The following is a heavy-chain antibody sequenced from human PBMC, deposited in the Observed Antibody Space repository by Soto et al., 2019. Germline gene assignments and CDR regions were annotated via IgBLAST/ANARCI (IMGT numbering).Heavy chain of an antibody. V-gene: IGHV5-51*01. Sequence: LGESLKISCKGSGYSFTSYWIACVRQMSGRGLEYMGIIYPSDSTTSYSPSFKGQVTILADKSISTAYLRWNSLKASDTATSFCARHAFYGDYSSNYFDPWVQGTLATVSS. CDR2: IYPSDSTT. CDR1: GYSFTSYW. J-gene: IGHJ5*01. CDR3: ARHAFYGDYSSNYFDP. D-gene: IGHD4-17*01.